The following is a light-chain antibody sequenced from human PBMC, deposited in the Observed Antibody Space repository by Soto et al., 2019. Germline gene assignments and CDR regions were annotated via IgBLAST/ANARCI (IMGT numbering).Light chain of an antibody. CDR1: SSDIGGYDY. V-gene: IGLV2-8*01. Sequence: QSALTQPPSASWSPGQSVTISCTGTSSDIGGYDYVSWYQQHPGKAPKLIIYEVSKRPSGVPDRFSGSKSGNTASLTVSGRQAEDEADYYCSSYAGSNNLVFAGGTKLTVL. CDR3: SSYAGSNNLV. CDR2: EVS. J-gene: IGLJ3*02.